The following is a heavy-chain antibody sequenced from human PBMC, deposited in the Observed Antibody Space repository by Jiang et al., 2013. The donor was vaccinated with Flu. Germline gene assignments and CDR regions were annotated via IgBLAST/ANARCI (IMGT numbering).Heavy chain of an antibody. CDR1: GGSITSHY. D-gene: IGHD5-12*01. CDR3: ARDLHHVDMLATIFGY. V-gene: IGHV4-59*11. Sequence: GSGLVKPSETVSLTCTVSGGSITSHYWSWIRQTPGKGLEWIGFIYSSGSSGMTNYNPSLKSRVTISVDTSKIQVSLKLSSVTAADTAVYYCARDLHHVDMLATIFGYWGQGSLVTVSS. J-gene: IGHJ4*02. CDR2: IYSSGSSGMT.